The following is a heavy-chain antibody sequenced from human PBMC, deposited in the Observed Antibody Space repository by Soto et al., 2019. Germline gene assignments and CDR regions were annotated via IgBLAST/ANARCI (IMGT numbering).Heavy chain of an antibody. CDR3: AAVQGGGATFHF. Sequence: GASVKVSCKASGFTFINSAIQWVRQARGQRLEWMGWIVVGSGHTNYAQKFQERLTITRDMSTSTAYMELSSLTLEDTAVYYCAAVQGGGATFHFWGPGTLVTVSS. CDR2: IVVGSGHT. J-gene: IGHJ4*02. D-gene: IGHD1-26*01. CDR1: GFTFINSA. V-gene: IGHV1-58*02.